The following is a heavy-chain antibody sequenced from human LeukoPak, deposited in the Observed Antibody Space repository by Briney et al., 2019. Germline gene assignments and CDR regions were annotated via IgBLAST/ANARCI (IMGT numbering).Heavy chain of an antibody. CDR2: ISYDGSNK. V-gene: IGHV3-30*18. CDR3: AKVKTSSFYYFDN. J-gene: IGHJ4*02. Sequence: RSLRLSCAASGFTFSGYGMHWVRQAPGKWLEWVAVISYDGSNKYYADSVKGRFTLSRDNSKNTLYLQMNRLRTEDTAVYYCAKVKTSSFYYFDNWGQGTLVTVSS. CDR1: GFTFSGYG. D-gene: IGHD2-2*01.